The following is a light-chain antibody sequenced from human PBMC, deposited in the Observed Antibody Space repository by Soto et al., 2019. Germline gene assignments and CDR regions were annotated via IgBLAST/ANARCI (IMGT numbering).Light chain of an antibody. J-gene: IGKJ4*01. CDR3: QQFGDSLT. Sequence: EIVLTQSPGTLSLSPGERATLSCRASQIVSTTYLAWYQQKAGQAPRLLIYGASNRATGTPDRFSGSGSGTDFTLTISRLEPEDFAVYYCQQFGDSLTFGGGTKVDIK. V-gene: IGKV3-20*01. CDR1: QIVSTTY. CDR2: GAS.